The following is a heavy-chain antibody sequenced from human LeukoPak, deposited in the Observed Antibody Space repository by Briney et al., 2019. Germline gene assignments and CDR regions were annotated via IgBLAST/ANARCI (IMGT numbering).Heavy chain of an antibody. V-gene: IGHV1-2*02. CDR2: INPNSGGT. CDR1: GYTFTGYY. J-gene: IGHJ6*03. CDR3: ARESAGLLYPDHYYYYMDV. D-gene: IGHD3-3*01. Sequence: ASAKVSCKASGYTFTGYYMHWVRQAPGQGLEWMGWINPNSGGTNYAQKFQGRVTMTRDTSISTAYMELSRLRSDDTAVYYCARESAGLLYPDHYYYYMDVWGKGTTVTVSS.